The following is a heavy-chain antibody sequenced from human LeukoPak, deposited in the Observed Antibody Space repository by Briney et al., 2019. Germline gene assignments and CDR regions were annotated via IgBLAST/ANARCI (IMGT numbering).Heavy chain of an antibody. CDR3: TRSSIAAQGYDSYFDH. Sequence: PGRSLRLSCTASGFTFGDYAMNWVHQAPGKRLEWVGFIRSKAYGWTPEYAASVKGRSTLTRDDSKTIAYLQMNSLKTEDTAVYYCTRSSIAAQGYDSYFDHWGQGTLVTVSS. J-gene: IGHJ4*02. V-gene: IGHV3-49*04. D-gene: IGHD6-6*01. CDR2: IRSKAYGWTP. CDR1: GFTFGDYA.